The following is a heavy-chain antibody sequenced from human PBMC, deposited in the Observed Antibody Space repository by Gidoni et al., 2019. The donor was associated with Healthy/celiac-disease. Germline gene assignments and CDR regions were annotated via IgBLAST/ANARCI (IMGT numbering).Heavy chain of an antibody. D-gene: IGHD6-13*01. CDR2: IYTSGST. V-gene: IGHV4-61*02. Sequence: QVLLQESGPGLVKPSQTLSLTCTVSGGSISSGSYYWSWIRQPAGKGLEWIGRIYTSGSTNYNPSLKSRVTISVDTSKNQFSLKLSSVTAADTAVYYCARVSSSLGWFDPWGQGTLVTVSS. CDR1: GGSISSGSYY. J-gene: IGHJ5*02. CDR3: ARVSSSLGWFDP.